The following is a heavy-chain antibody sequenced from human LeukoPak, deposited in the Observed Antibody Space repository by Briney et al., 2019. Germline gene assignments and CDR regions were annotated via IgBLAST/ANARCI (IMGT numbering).Heavy chain of an antibody. CDR2: MNPDSGKT. CDR1: GYTFTSYY. D-gene: IGHD3-16*01. CDR3: ARVGYDYVWGRQRHLPYYFDY. V-gene: IGHV1-8*01. Sequence: ASVKVSCKASGYTFTSYYFSWVRQATGQGLEWMGWMNPDSGKTGYAQKFQGRVTMTRNTSISTAYMELSSLRSEDTAVYYCARVGYDYVWGRQRHLPYYFDYWGQGTLVTVSS. J-gene: IGHJ4*02.